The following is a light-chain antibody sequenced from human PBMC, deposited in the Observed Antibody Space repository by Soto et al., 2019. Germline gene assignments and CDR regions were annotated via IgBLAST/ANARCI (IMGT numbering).Light chain of an antibody. CDR2: DVD. CDR3: CSYAGSHTHVV. CDR1: SCDVGGYNY. V-gene: IGLV2-11*01. J-gene: IGLJ2*01. Sequence: QSALTQPRSVSGSPRQCVTISCTGTSCDVGGYNYVSWYQRHAGKAPQIMIYDVDKRPSGVPARFSGSKSGNAAALTISGLQAEDEADYFCCSYAGSHTHVVFGGGTKVTVL.